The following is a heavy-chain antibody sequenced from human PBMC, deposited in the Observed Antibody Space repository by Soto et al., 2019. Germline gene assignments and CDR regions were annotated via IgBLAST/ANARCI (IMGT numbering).Heavy chain of an antibody. CDR3: ARFYGDYSNWFDP. V-gene: IGHV4-30-2*01. D-gene: IGHD4-17*01. CDR1: GDSISSGGYS. CDR2: IYHGGRT. Sequence: QLQLQESGSGLVKPSQTLSLTCAVSGDSISSGGYSWSWIRRPPGKGLEWIGYIYHGGRTYYNPSLKRRVTVSIDGSKNHFSLKLPSVTAADTAVYYCARFYGDYSNWFDPWGQGTLVTVSS. J-gene: IGHJ5*02.